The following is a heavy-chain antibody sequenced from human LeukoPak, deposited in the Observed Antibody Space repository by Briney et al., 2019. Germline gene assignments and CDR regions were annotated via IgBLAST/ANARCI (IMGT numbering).Heavy chain of an antibody. V-gene: IGHV3-15*01. CDR3: TTGLFFDY. CDR2: IKSKPDGGTI. J-gene: IGHJ4*02. CDR1: GFTFSSYA. Sequence: GGSLRLSCAASGFTFSSYAMSWVRQAPGKGLEWVGRIKSKPDGGTIDYAAPVKGRFTISRDDSKSTLYFQMDSLKTEDTAVYFCTTGLFFDYWGQGTLVTVSS.